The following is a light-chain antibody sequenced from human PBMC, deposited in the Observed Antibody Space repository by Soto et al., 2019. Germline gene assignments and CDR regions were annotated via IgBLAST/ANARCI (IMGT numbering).Light chain of an antibody. Sequence: DIKLTQSPSFVSASVGDRVTITCRASQDIGNFLAWYQQKPGKAPKLLIYSASTLQSGVPSRSSGSGSAAEFSLTISSLQPEDFAAYFCQQLNNYPLTFGGGTKVDIK. J-gene: IGKJ4*01. CDR2: SAS. V-gene: IGKV1-9*01. CDR3: QQLNNYPLT. CDR1: QDIGNF.